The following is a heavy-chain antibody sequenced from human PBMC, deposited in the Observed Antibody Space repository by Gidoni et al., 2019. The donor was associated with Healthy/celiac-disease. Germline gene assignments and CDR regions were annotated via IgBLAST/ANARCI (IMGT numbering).Heavy chain of an antibody. CDR1: GFTFSSYW. CDR3: ARDRFRVVTALDY. J-gene: IGHJ4*02. V-gene: IGHV3-74*01. Sequence: EVQLVESGGGLVQPGGSLRLPCAASGFTFSSYWMHWVRQAPGKGLVWVSRINSDGSSTSYAESVKGRFSISRDNAKNTLYLQMNRLRAEDKAVYYGARDRFRVVTALDYWGQGTLVTVSS. D-gene: IGHD2-15*01. CDR2: INSDGSST.